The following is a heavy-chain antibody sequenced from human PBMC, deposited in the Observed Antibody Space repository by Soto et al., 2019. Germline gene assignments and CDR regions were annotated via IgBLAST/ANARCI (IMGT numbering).Heavy chain of an antibody. CDR1: GFTFSNAW. Sequence: PGGSLRLSCAASGFTFSNAWMNWVRQAPGKGLEWVGRIKSKTDGGTTDYAAPVKGRFTISRDDSKNTLYLQMNSLKTEDTAVYYCTTAYRPHALWFGEVGLGYWGQGTLVTVSS. CDR2: IKSKTDGGTT. J-gene: IGHJ4*02. CDR3: TTAYRPHALWFGEVGLGY. V-gene: IGHV3-15*07. D-gene: IGHD3-10*01.